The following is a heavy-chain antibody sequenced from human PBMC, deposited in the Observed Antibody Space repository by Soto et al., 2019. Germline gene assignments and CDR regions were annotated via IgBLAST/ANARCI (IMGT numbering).Heavy chain of an antibody. Sequence: GGSLRLSCAASGFTFDDYTMHWVRQAPGKGLEWVSLISWDGGSTYYAGSVKGRFTISRDNSKNSLYLQMNSLRTEDTALYYCAKDSATLKTDEYSSGWVYYYYGMDVWGQGTTVTVSS. V-gene: IGHV3-43*01. J-gene: IGHJ6*02. D-gene: IGHD6-19*01. CDR2: ISWDGGST. CDR3: AKDSATLKTDEYSSGWVYYYYGMDV. CDR1: GFTFDDYT.